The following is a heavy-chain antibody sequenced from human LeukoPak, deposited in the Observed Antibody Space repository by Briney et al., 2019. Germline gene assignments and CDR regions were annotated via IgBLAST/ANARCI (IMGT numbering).Heavy chain of an antibody. CDR3: ARDKYQDAFDI. CDR1: GYTFTGYY. CDR2: MNPNSGGT. Sequence: ASVKVSCKASGYTFTGYYMHWVRQAPGQGLEWMGRMNPNSGGTNYAQNFQDRVTMTRDTSISTAYMELSRLTSDDTAVYYCARDKYQDAFDIWGQGTMVTVSS. D-gene: IGHD2-2*01. V-gene: IGHV1-2*06. J-gene: IGHJ3*02.